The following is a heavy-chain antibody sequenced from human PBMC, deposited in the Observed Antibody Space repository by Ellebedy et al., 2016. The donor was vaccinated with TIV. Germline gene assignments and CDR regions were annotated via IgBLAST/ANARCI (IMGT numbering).Heavy chain of an antibody. Sequence: ASVKVSCKASGYTFISYYMHWVRQAPGQGLEWMGIINPSGGSTGYAQKFQGRVTMTRDTSTSTVYMELSSLRSEDTAVYYCARDPQFSSSWYLLLDYYYGMDVWGQGTTVTVSS. CDR1: GYTFISYY. V-gene: IGHV1-46*01. CDR2: INPSGGST. J-gene: IGHJ6*02. D-gene: IGHD6-13*01. CDR3: ARDPQFSSSWYLLLDYYYGMDV.